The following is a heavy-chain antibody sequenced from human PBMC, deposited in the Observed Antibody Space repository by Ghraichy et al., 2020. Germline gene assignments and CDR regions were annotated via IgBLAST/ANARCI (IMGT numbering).Heavy chain of an antibody. CDR1: GGTFSNFD. D-gene: IGHD2-8*01. J-gene: IGHJ5*01. CDR2: IITTFETP. V-gene: IGHV1-69*13. CDR3: AAAGILMDAVGGFDS. Sequence: SVKVSCKASGGTFSNFDFIWVRQAPGQGLEWMGGIITTFETPDYAQNFQGRVTIAADESTSTVYMELSSLRSEDTAVYYCAAAGILMDAVGGFDSWGQGTLVTVSS.